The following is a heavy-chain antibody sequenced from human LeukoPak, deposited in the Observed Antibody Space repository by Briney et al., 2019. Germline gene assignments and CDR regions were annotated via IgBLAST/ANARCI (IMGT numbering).Heavy chain of an antibody. Sequence: PSETLSLTCTVSGGSISSGSYYWSWIRQPAGKGLEWIGSIYYSGSTYYNPSLKSRVTISVDTSKNQFSLKLSSVTAADTAVYYCARARYDFWSGYYAPILDYWGQGTLVTVSS. CDR2: IYYSGST. J-gene: IGHJ4*02. CDR1: GGSISSGSYY. CDR3: ARARYDFWSGYYAPILDY. V-gene: IGHV4-39*07. D-gene: IGHD3-3*01.